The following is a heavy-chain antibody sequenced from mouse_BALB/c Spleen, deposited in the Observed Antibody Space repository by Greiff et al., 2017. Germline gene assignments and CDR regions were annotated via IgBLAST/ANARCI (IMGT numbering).Heavy chain of an antibody. CDR1: GFTFSSYG. J-gene: IGHJ4*01. CDR3: ARDYDAMDY. CDR2: INSNGGST. V-gene: IGHV5-6-3*01. Sequence: EVKLMESGGGLVQPGGSLKLSCAASGFTFSSYGMSWVRQTPDKRLELVATINSNGGSTYYPDSVKGRFTISRDNAKNTLYLQMSSLKSEDTAMYYCARDYDAMDYWGQGTSVTVSS.